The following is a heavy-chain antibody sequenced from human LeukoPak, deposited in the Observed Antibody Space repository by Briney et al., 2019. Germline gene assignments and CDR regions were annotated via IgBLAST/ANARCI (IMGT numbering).Heavy chain of an antibody. J-gene: IGHJ4*02. CDR1: GFTFSSYA. V-gene: IGHV3-23*01. Sequence: GGSLRLSCAASGFTFSSYAMSWVRQAPGKGLDWVSTIRGSGGSTYYADSVKGRFTISRDNSKNTLYLQMDSLRADDTAVYYCAKHAGSGSHRGRFDYWGQGTLVTVSS. CDR3: AKHAGSGSHRGRFDY. CDR2: IRGSGGST. D-gene: IGHD3-10*01.